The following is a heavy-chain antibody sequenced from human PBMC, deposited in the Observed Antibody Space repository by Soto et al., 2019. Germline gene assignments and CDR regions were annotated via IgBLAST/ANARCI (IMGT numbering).Heavy chain of an antibody. Sequence: QVQLVESGGGVVQPGRSLRLSCAASGFSFSSFGMHWVRQAPGKGLEWVTTIRYDGSSKYYADSVKGRFTISRDNSKNALYLQMNSLRAEDTAVYYCATLMYYYDSSGYIFDYWGQGTLVTVSS. CDR3: ATLMYYYDSSGYIFDY. D-gene: IGHD3-22*01. CDR2: IRYDGSSK. V-gene: IGHV3-33*01. J-gene: IGHJ4*02. CDR1: GFSFSSFG.